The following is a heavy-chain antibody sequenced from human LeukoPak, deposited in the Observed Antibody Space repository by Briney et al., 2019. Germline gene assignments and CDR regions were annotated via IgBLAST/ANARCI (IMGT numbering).Heavy chain of an antibody. CDR2: INPNSGGT. V-gene: IGHV1-2*02. J-gene: IGHJ1*01. CDR1: GYTFTGYY. Sequence: ASVKVSCKASGYTFTGYYMHWVRQAPGQGLEWMGWINPNSGGTNYAQKFQGRVTMTRDTSISTAYMELSRLRSDDTAVYYCAREGDVAAADSAEYFQHWGQGTLVTVSS. CDR3: AREGDVAAADSAEYFQH. D-gene: IGHD6-13*01.